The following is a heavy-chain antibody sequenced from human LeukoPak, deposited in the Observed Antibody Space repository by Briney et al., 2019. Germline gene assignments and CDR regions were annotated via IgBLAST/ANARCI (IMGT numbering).Heavy chain of an antibody. Sequence: ASVKVSCKASGYTFSSYGISWVRQAPGQGPEWMGWLSAYDGNTNYAQNVQGRVTLTTDTSTSTAYMGLRSLRSDDTAFYYCARDSKVAAGSGFDYWGQGTLVTVSS. CDR1: GYTFSSYG. CDR2: LSAYDGNT. J-gene: IGHJ4*02. V-gene: IGHV1-18*01. CDR3: ARDSKVAAGSGFDY. D-gene: IGHD6-13*01.